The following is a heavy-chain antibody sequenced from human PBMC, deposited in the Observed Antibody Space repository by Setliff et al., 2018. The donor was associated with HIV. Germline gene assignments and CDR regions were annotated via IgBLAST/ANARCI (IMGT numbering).Heavy chain of an antibody. J-gene: IGHJ5*02. V-gene: IGHV4-39*01. CDR2: IYYSGST. CDR1: GGSISSSSYY. D-gene: IGHD2-15*01. CDR3: ARSSLYCSGGSCHLTWFDP. Sequence: SETLSLTCTVSGGSISSSSYYWGWIRQPPGKGLEWIGSIYYSGSTYYNPSLKSRVTISVDTSKNQFSLKLSSVTAADTAVYYCARSSLYCSGGSCHLTWFDPWGQGVKVTVSA.